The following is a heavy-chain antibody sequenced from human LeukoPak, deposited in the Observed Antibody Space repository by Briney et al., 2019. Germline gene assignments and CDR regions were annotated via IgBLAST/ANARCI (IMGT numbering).Heavy chain of an antibody. CDR2: IYSGGST. CDR1: GFTVSSNY. J-gene: IGHJ3*02. V-gene: IGHV3-66*01. Sequence: PGGSLRLSCAASGFTVSSNYMSWVRQAPGKGLEWVSVIYSGGSTYYADSVKGRFTISRDNSKNTLYLQMNSLRAEDTAVYYCARDRNYYGSGSYYKDAFDIWGQGTMVTVSS. D-gene: IGHD3-10*01. CDR3: ARDRNYYGSGSYYKDAFDI.